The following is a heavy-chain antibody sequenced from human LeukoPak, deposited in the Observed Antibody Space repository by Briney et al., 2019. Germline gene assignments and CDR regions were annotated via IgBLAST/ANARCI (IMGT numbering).Heavy chain of an antibody. CDR3: AKGVPGPVWLPYFDY. Sequence: GGSLRLSCATSGFSFSSYAMSWVRQAPGKGLEWVSAMSSSDDGRYYAASVRGRFTISRDTSRNTLYLQMNSLRAEDAAVYYCAKGVPGPVWLPYFDYWGQGTLVTVSS. CDR1: GFSFSSYA. J-gene: IGHJ4*02. CDR2: MSSSDDGR. V-gene: IGHV3-23*01. D-gene: IGHD5-24*01.